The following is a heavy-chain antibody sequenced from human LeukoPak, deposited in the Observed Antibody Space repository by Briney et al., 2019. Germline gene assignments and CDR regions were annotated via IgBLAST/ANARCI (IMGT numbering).Heavy chain of an antibody. D-gene: IGHD5-18*01. CDR3: PRDRGADTASTD. Sequence: SETLSLICTVSGYSISRGYFWGWIRQPPGKGLEWIGTMYHSGGTYYNPSLKRRVTKSVDTTKPQFSLGMSSVTAADTAMYFCPRDRGADTASTDSGQGTLVTVSS. CDR2: MYHSGGT. CDR1: GYSISRGYF. J-gene: IGHJ4*01. V-gene: IGHV4-38-2*02.